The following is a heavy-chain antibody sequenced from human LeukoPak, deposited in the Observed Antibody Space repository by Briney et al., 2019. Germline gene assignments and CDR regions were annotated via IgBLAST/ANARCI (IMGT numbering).Heavy chain of an antibody. V-gene: IGHV1-8*01. CDR3: ARDYSKRPALYYYGMDV. Sequence: ASVKVSCKASGYTFTSYDIYWVRQAPGQGLEWMGWMNPNSGNTGYAQKFQGRVTMTRNTSISTAYMELSSLRSDDTAVYYCARDYSKRPALYYYGMDVWGQGTTVTVSS. CDR1: GYTFTSYD. CDR2: MNPNSGNT. J-gene: IGHJ6*02. D-gene: IGHD4-11*01.